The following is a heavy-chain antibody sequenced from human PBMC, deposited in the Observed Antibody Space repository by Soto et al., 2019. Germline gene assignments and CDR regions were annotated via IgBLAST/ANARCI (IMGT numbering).Heavy chain of an antibody. V-gene: IGHV3-64*01. D-gene: IGHD4-17*01. Sequence: PGGSLRLSCAASGFTFSSYAMHWVRQSPGKGLEYVSAISSNGGSTYYANSVKGRFTISRDNSKNTLYLQMGSLRAEDMAVYYCVRFCKLLCYGNLPDSFDFWGQGTTVTVSS. CDR2: ISSNGGST. J-gene: IGHJ5*01. CDR1: GFTFSSYA. CDR3: VRFCKLLCYGNLPDSFDF.